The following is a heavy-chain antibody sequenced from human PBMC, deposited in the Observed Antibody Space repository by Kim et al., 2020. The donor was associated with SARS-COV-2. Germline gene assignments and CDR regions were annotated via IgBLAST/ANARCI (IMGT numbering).Heavy chain of an antibody. Sequence: SVKGRFTISRDNSKNTLYLQMNSLRAESTALYYCARDLGLRRDFLGAFDIWGQGTMVTVSS. V-gene: IGHV3-30*05. D-gene: IGHD1-26*01. J-gene: IGHJ3*02. CDR3: ARDLGLRRDFLGAFDI.